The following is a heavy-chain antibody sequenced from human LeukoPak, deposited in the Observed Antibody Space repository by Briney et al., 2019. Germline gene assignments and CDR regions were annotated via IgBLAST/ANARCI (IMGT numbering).Heavy chain of an antibody. J-gene: IGHJ4*02. CDR3: ARDPFY. Sequence: SETLSLTCTVSGGSISSSSYYWGWIRQPPGKGLEWIGSIYYSGSTYYTPSLKSRVTISVDTSKNQFSLRLTSVTAADTAVYYCARDPFYWGQGTLVTVSS. CDR1: GGSISSSSYY. CDR2: IYYSGST. V-gene: IGHV4-39*07.